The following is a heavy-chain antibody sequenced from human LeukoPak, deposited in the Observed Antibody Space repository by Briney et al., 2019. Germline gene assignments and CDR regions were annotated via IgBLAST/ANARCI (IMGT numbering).Heavy chain of an antibody. CDR3: AKDGMSMDSSWFDY. V-gene: IGHV3-23*01. CDR2: ISASGGST. J-gene: IGHJ4*02. CDR1: ELIFTNYA. D-gene: IGHD6-13*01. Sequence: GSLRLSCTASELIFTNYAMSWVRQAPGKGLEWVSAISASGGSTFYADSVKGRFTISRDISKNTLYLHLNSLRVEDTAVYYCAKDGMSMDSSWFDYWGQGTLVTVSS.